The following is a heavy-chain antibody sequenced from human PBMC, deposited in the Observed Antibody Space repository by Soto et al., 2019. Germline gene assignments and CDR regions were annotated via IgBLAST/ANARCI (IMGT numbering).Heavy chain of an antibody. CDR2: INHSGST. CDR3: ARGQGIAAAGNFDY. D-gene: IGHD6-13*01. J-gene: IGHJ4*02. CDR1: GGSFSGYY. V-gene: IGHV4-34*01. Sequence: QVQLQQWGAGLLKPSETLSLTCAVYGGSFSGYYWSWIRQPPGKGLEWFGEINHSGSTNYNPSLKSRVTISVDTSKNQFSRKLSSVTAEDTAVYYCARGQGIAAAGNFDYWGQGTLVTVSS.